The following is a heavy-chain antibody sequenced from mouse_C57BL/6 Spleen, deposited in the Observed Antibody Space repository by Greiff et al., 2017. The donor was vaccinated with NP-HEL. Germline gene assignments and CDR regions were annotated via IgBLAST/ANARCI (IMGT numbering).Heavy chain of an antibody. CDR1: GYTFTSYW. CDR2: IYPCDSYT. J-gene: IGHJ3*01. V-gene: IGHV1-50*01. Sequence: VQLQQPGPELVKPGASVKLSCKASGYTFTSYWMQWVKQRPGQGLEWIGEIYPCDSYTNYNEKFKGKATLTADTSSSTAYMPHSSLTSEDSAVYYGESGGRLRLPFGCWGKATLVTAAA. CDR3: ESGGRLRLPFGC. D-gene: IGHD3-2*02.